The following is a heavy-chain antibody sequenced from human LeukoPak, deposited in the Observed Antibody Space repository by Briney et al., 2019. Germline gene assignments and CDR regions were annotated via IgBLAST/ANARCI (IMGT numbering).Heavy chain of an antibody. J-gene: IGHJ4*02. CDR1: GYTFTGYY. CDR3: ARGSNVDTSMVTPFDY. Sequence: ASVKVSCKPSGYTFTGYYIHWVRQAPGQGPEWMGWMNPNSGGATYARQFQGRVTMTRDTSINTAYIEVSRLRSDDTAVYYCARGSNVDTSMVTPFDYWGQGTLVTVSS. D-gene: IGHD5-18*01. CDR2: MNPNSGGA. V-gene: IGHV1-2*02.